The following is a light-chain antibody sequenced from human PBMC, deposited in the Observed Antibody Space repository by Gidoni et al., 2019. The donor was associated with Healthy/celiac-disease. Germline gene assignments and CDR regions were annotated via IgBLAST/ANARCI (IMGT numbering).Light chain of an antibody. CDR2: DAS. CDR3: QQRSNWPPWT. V-gene: IGKV3-11*01. CDR1: QSVSSY. J-gene: IGKJ1*01. Sequence: EIVLTQSPATLSLSPGESATLSCRASQSVSSYLAWYQQKPGQAPSLLIYDASNRATGIPARFSGSGSGTDFTLTISSLEPEDFAVYYCQQRSNWPPWTFGQXTKVEIK.